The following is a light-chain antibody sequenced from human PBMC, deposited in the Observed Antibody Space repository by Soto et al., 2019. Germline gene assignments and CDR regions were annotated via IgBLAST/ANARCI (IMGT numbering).Light chain of an antibody. J-gene: IGLJ3*02. V-gene: IGLV2-14*01. Sequence: QSALTQPASVSGSPGQSITISCTGTSSDVGGYNYVSWYQQHPGKAPKVIIYEVSNRPSGVSNRFSGSKSGNTASLTISGLQAEDEADYYCTSYTSRSTWVFGGGTQLTVL. CDR3: TSYTSRSTWV. CDR1: SSDVGGYNY. CDR2: EVS.